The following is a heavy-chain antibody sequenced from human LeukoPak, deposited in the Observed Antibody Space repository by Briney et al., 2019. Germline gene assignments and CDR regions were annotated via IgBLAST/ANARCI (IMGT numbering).Heavy chain of an antibody. J-gene: IGHJ6*03. V-gene: IGHV3-7*01. CDR3: ASPRWLQSVYYYYYMDV. Sequence: GGSLRLSCAASGFTFSSYWMSWVRQAPGKGLEWVANIKQDGSEKYYVDSVKGRFTISRDNAKNSLYLQMNSLRAEDTAVYYCASPRWLQSVYYYYYMDVWGKGTAVTVSS. CDR2: IKQDGSEK. CDR1: GFTFSSYW. D-gene: IGHD5-24*01.